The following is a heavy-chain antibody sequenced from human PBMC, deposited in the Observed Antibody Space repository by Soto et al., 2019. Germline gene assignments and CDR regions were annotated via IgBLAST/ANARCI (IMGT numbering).Heavy chain of an antibody. CDR1: GLTFSSYA. V-gene: IGHV3-23*01. CDR2: ISGSGSST. D-gene: IGHD2-21*02. J-gene: IGHJ5*02. Sequence: PGGSLRPSCASSGLTFSSYAMIWVRQAPGKGLDWVSAISGSGSSTYYAYSVNGRFTISRDNSKNTLYLQMNSLRAEDTAVYFCAKDRSGDTGGRVRFDPWGQGTLVTSPQ. CDR3: AKDRSGDTGGRVRFDP.